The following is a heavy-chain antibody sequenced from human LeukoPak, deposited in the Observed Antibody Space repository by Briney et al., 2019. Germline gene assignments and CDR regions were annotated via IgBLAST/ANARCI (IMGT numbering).Heavy chain of an antibody. CDR3: AREKRGYSGYDYGYNWFDP. J-gene: IGHJ5*02. D-gene: IGHD5-12*01. CDR2: ISSSSSYT. CDR1: GFTFSDYY. V-gene: IGHV3-11*06. Sequence: GGSLRLSCAASGFTFSDYYMSWIRQAPGKGLEWVSYISSSSSYTNYADSVKGRFTISRDNAKNSLYLQMNSLRAEDTAVYYCAREKRGYSGYDYGYNWFDPGAREPWSPSPQ.